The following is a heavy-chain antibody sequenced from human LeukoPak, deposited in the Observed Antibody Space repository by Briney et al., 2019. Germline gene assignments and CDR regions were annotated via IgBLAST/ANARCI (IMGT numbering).Heavy chain of an antibody. CDR1: GGTFSSYA. Sequence: SVKVSCKASGGTFSSYAISWVRQAPGQGLEWMGRIIPILGIANYAQKFQGRVTITADKSTSTAYMELSSLRSEDTAVYYCARVLIYYDSSGALGYWGQGTPVTVSS. V-gene: IGHV1-69*04. CDR3: ARVLIYYDSSGALGY. CDR2: IIPILGIA. J-gene: IGHJ4*02. D-gene: IGHD3-22*01.